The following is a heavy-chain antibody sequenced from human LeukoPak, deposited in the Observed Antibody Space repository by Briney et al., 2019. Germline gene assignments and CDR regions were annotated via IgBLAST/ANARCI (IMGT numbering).Heavy chain of an antibody. CDR1: GFTFSSYS. D-gene: IGHD3-22*01. Sequence: GGSLGLSCAASGFTFSSYSMNWVRQAPGKGLEWVSSISSASTYIYYADSVKGRFTISRDNAKNSLYLQMNSLRAEDTAVYYCARGLYDSSGFAYWGQGTLVTVSS. J-gene: IGHJ4*02. V-gene: IGHV3-21*01. CDR3: ARGLYDSSGFAY. CDR2: ISSASTYI.